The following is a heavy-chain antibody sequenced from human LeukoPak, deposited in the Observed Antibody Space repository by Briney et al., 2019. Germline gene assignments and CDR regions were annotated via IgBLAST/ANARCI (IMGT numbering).Heavy chain of an antibody. J-gene: IGHJ4*02. CDR1: GYTLTELS. Sequence: ASEKVSCKVSGYTLTELSMHWVRQAPGKGLEWMGGFDPEDGETIYAQKFQGRVTMTEDTSTDTAYMELSSLRSEDTAVYYCATDWGHSSGWASFDYWGQGTLVTVSS. CDR2: FDPEDGET. D-gene: IGHD6-19*01. CDR3: ATDWGHSSGWASFDY. V-gene: IGHV1-24*01.